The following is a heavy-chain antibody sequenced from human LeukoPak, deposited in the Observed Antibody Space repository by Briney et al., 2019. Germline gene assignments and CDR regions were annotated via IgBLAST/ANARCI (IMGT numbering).Heavy chain of an antibody. D-gene: IGHD5-12*01. CDR2: ISGSGGST. J-gene: IGHJ3*02. V-gene: IGHV3-23*01. CDR1: GFTFSSYA. CDR3: AKDPLVATIDDAFDI. Sequence: GGSLRLSCAASGFTFSSYAMSWARQAPRKGLEWVSAISGSGGSTYYADSVKGRFTISRDNSKNTLYLQMNSLRAEDTAVYYCAKDPLVATIDDAFDIWGQGTMVTVSS.